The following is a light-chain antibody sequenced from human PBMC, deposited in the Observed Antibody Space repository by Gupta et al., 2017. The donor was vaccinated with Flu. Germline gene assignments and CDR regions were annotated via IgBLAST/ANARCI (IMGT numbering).Light chain of an antibody. CDR2: GNS. V-gene: IGLV1-40*01. J-gene: IGLJ2*01. CDR1: SSNIGAGYE. Sequence: QSVLTQPPSVSGAPWHRVTISCTGSSSNIGAGYEVHWYQQLPGTAPKLRISGNSNRTSGVHDRFAGYKAGNYDSLALTGLQAEDEAEDDCQFYASSLRGSKVVGGGTKLTVL. CDR3: QFYASSLRGSKV.